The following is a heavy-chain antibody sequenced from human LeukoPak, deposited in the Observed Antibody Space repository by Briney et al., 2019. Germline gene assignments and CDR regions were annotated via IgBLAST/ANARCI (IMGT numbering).Heavy chain of an antibody. Sequence: GGSLRLSCVASGLDFRSNAMKWVRQAPGKRLEWVAAVSGDGGAYYADSVKGRFTISRDTSKNTLYLQLNSLRAEDTALYYCATLYGDYGSYWGQGTLVTVSS. J-gene: IGHJ4*02. CDR3: ATLYGDYGSY. V-gene: IGHV3-23*01. D-gene: IGHD4-17*01. CDR1: GLDFRSNA. CDR2: VSGDGGA.